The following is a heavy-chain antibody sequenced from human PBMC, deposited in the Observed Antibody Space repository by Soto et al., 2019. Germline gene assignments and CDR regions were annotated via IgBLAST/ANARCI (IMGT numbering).Heavy chain of an antibody. Sequence: NPSETLSLTCTVSGGSISSSSYYWGWIRQPPGKGLEWIGSIYYSGSTYYNPSLKSRVTISVDTSKNQFSLKLSSVTAADTAVYYCARLVGATTDYYYYGMDVWGQGTTVTVSS. D-gene: IGHD1-26*01. V-gene: IGHV4-39*01. CDR1: GGSISSSSYY. CDR3: ARLVGATTDYYYYGMDV. CDR2: IYYSGST. J-gene: IGHJ6*02.